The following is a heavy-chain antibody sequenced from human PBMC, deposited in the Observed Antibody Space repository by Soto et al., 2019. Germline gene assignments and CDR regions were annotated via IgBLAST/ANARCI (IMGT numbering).Heavy chain of an antibody. J-gene: IGHJ3*02. CDR2: INPSGGST. CDR3: AQKCSGGSCHDAFDI. D-gene: IGHD2-15*01. Sequence: ASVKVSGKASGYTFTSYYMHWVRQAPGQGLEWMGIINPSGGSTSYAQKFQGRVTMTRDTSTSTVYMELSSLRSEDTAVYYCAQKCSGGSCHDAFDIWGQGTMVTVSS. V-gene: IGHV1-46*01. CDR1: GYTFTSYY.